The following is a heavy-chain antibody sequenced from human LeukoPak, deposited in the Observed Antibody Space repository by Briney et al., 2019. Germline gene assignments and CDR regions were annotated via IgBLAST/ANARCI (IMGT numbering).Heavy chain of an antibody. Sequence: GASVKVSCKASDYTFTSYGISWVRQAPEQGLEWMGWISAYNGNTNSAQKLQGRVTMTTDTSTSTAYMELRSLRSDDTAVYYCARLSDCAGDCRASFFDYWGQGTLVTVSS. D-gene: IGHD2-21*02. CDR1: DYTFTSYG. J-gene: IGHJ4*02. CDR3: ARLSDCAGDCRASFFDY. CDR2: ISAYNGNT. V-gene: IGHV1-18*01.